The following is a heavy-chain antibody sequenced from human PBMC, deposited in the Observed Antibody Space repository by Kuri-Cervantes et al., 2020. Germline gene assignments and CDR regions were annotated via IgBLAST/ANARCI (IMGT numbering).Heavy chain of an antibody. J-gene: IGHJ3*02. CDR1: GFTFSDYY. V-gene: IGHV3-11*04. CDR3: ARSNWNDAFDI. Sequence: GGSLRLSCAASGFTFSDYYMTWIRQAPGKGLEWVSYISSSGSTIYYADSVKGRFTISRDNAKNSLYLQMNSLRAEDTAVYYCARSNWNDAFDIWGQGTMVTVSS. D-gene: IGHD1-1*01. CDR2: ISSSGSTI.